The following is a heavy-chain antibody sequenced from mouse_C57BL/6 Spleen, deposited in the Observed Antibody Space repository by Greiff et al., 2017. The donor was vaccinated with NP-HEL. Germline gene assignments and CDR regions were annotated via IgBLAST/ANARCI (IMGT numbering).Heavy chain of an antibody. CDR1: GFTFSSYG. J-gene: IGHJ1*03. Sequence: EVQRVESGGDLVKPGGSLKLSCAASGFTFSSYGMSWVRPTPDKRLEWVATISSGGSYTYYPDSVKGRFTISRDNAKNTLYLQMSSLKSEDTAMYYCARPDGYYRYFDVWGTGTTVTVSS. CDR2: ISSGGSYT. D-gene: IGHD2-3*01. CDR3: ARPDGYYRYFDV. V-gene: IGHV5-6*01.